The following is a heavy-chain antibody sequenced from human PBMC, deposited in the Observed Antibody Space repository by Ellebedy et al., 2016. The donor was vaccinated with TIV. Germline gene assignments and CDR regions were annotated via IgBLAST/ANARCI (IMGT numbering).Heavy chain of an antibody. D-gene: IGHD3-9*01. CDR3: ATAGTYDILTGNINNFDY. Sequence: ASVKVSCKVSGYTLTELSMHWVRQAPGKGLEWMGGFDPEDGETIYAQKFQGRVTMTEDTPTDTAYMELSSLRSEDTAVYYCATAGTYDILTGNINNFDYWGQGSLVTVSS. V-gene: IGHV1-24*01. J-gene: IGHJ4*02. CDR1: GYTLTELS. CDR2: FDPEDGET.